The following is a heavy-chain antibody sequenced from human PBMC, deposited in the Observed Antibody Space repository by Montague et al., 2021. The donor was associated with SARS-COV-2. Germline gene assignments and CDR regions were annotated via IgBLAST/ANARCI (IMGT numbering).Heavy chain of an antibody. CDR2: SGST. CDR3: ARLPYFYDSSHAFDI. V-gene: IGHV4-39*01. J-gene: IGHJ3*02. D-gene: IGHD3-22*01. Sequence: SGSTYYNTSLKSRVTVSVDTSKYQFSLRLSSVTAAGTAVYYCARLPYFYDSSHAFDIWGQGTMVTGSS.